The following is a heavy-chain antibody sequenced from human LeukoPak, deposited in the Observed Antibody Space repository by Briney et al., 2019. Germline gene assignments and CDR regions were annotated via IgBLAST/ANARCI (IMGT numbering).Heavy chain of an antibody. D-gene: IGHD6-13*01. CDR2: IGGYGGGT. Sequence: PGGSLRLSCVVSGITSNNYAMSWVRQAPGKGLEWVSGIGGYGGGTNYADSVKGRFTISRDHSKNTFYLQMNSLRVEDTAIYYCAKVDWGSSWNSPDCWGQGTLVIVSS. CDR1: GITSNNYA. CDR3: AKVDWGSSWNSPDC. V-gene: IGHV3-23*01. J-gene: IGHJ4*02.